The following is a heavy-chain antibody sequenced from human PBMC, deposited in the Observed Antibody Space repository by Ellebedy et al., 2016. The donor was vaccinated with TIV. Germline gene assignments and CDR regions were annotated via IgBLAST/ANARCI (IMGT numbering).Heavy chain of an antibody. D-gene: IGHD1-1*01. CDR1: GFTFSSYG. CDR2: ISYDGSNK. V-gene: IGHV3-30*18. Sequence: GGSLRLSXAASGFTFSSYGMHWVRQAPGKGLEWVAVISYDGSNKYYADSVKGRFTISRDNSKNTLYLQMNSLRAEDTAVYYCAKDLRERSFYYYYYGMDVWGQGTTVTVSS. CDR3: AKDLRERSFYYYYYGMDV. J-gene: IGHJ6*02.